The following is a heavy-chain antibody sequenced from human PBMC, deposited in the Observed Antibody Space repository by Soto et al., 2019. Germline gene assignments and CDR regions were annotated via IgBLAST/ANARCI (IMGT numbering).Heavy chain of an antibody. Sequence: GGSLRLSCAASGFTFSSYAMHWVRQAPGKGLEWVTIISYDGTNKYYADSVKGRFTISRDNSKKTLYLQMNSLRAEDTAVYYCVSYPSIVATTGTYYYYYGIDVWGQGTTVTAP. J-gene: IGHJ6*02. CDR1: GFTFSSYA. D-gene: IGHD5-12*01. V-gene: IGHV3-30*04. CDR3: VSYPSIVATTGTYYYYYGIDV. CDR2: ISYDGTNK.